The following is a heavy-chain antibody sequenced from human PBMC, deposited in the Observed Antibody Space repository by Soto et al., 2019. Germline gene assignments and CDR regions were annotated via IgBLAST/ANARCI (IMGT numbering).Heavy chain of an antibody. CDR3: ARAHITAAGTPLYY. CDR2: TDHSGIT. J-gene: IGHJ4*02. D-gene: IGHD6-13*01. V-gene: IGHV4-30-2*01. Sequence: PSEPLSLTCAVSGGSISNGGYSWSWIRQPPGKGGEEIENTDHSGITYNNPPLKGRVTISVDRPKNQFPLKLSSVTAADTAVYYCARAHITAAGTPLYYWGEESQVTVSS. CDR1: GGSISNGGYS.